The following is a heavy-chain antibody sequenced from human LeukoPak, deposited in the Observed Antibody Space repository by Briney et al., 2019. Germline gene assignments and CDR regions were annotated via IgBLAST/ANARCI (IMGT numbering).Heavy chain of an antibody. CDR2: IKQDGSEK. J-gene: IGHJ6*02. D-gene: IGHD6-6*01. CDR1: GFTFSSYW. V-gene: IGHV3-7*01. Sequence: GGSLRLSCAASGFTFSSYWMSWVRQAPGKGLEWVANIKQDGSEKYYVDSVKGRFTISRDNAKNSLYLQMNSLRAEDTAVYYCARDRGRIGYSSSSAPYYYYGMDVWGQGTTVTVSS. CDR3: ARDRGRIGYSSSSAPYYYYGMDV.